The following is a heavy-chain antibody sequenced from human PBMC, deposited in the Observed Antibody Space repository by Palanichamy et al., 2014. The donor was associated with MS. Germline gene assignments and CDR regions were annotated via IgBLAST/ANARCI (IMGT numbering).Heavy chain of an antibody. Sequence: EVRVVESGGGLVQPGRSLRLSCAASGFSFDDYAIHWVRQAPGKGLEWASGISWNSGGIAYADSVKGRFTISRDNTRKSVFLQMNSLRAEDTALYYCVKGLVGATMMIGDYWGQGTLVIVSS. D-gene: IGHD1-26*01. J-gene: IGHJ4*02. CDR2: ISWNSGGI. CDR1: GFSFDDYA. V-gene: IGHV3-9*01. CDR3: VKGLVGATMMIGDY.